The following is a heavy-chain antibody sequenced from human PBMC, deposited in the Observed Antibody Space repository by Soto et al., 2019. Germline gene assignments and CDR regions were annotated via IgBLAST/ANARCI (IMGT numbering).Heavy chain of an antibody. CDR2: INAGNGNT. V-gene: IGHV1-3*01. Sequence: ASVKVSCKASGYTFTSYAMHWVRQAPGQRLEWMGWINAGNGNTKYSQKFQGRVTITRDTSASTAYMELSSLRSDDTAVFYCAREGLGIYYYNGMDVWGQGTTVTVSS. D-gene: IGHD6-19*01. CDR1: GYTFTSYA. CDR3: AREGLGIYYYNGMDV. J-gene: IGHJ6*02.